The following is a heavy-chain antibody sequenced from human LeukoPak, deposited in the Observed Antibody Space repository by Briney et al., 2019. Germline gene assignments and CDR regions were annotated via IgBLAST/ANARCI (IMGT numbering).Heavy chain of an antibody. J-gene: IGHJ4*02. Sequence: SETLSLTCNVFGGSISSGGYYWNWIRQHPGKGLEWIGHIYYSEYTYYNPSLRSRVTISVDTSKNQFSLKLNSVSVADTAVYYCAREVVSMIEVGYFDSWGQGTLVTVSS. CDR2: IYYSEYT. CDR1: GGSISSGGYY. D-gene: IGHD3-22*01. V-gene: IGHV4-31*03. CDR3: AREVVSMIEVGYFDS.